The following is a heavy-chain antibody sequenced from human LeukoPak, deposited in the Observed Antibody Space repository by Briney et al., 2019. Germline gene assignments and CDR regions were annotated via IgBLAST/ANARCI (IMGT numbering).Heavy chain of an antibody. CDR1: GFTFNNYA. D-gene: IGHD3-3*01. CDR2: ISSSGGNT. Sequence: PGGSLRLSRAASGFTFNNYAMTWVRQPPGQGLEWVSTISSSGGNTYYADSVKGRFTISRDNSKNTLYLQMNSLRAEDTALYYCAKALSRVLRSTIDYWGQGTLVTVSS. V-gene: IGHV3-23*01. CDR3: AKALSRVLRSTIDY. J-gene: IGHJ4*02.